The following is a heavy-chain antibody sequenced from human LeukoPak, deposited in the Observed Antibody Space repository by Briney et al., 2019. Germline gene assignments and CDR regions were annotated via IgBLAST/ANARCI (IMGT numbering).Heavy chain of an antibody. J-gene: IGHJ4*02. CDR1: GFTFSSYW. Sequence: PGGSLRLSCVASGFTFSSYWMSWVRQAPGKGLEWVANIKQDGSQKHYVDSVKGRFTVSRDNAKNSLYLQMNSLRVDDTAMYYCAKGYQVAAGTGFDYWGQGTLVTVSS. CDR3: AKGYQVAAGTGFDY. CDR2: IKQDGSQK. D-gene: IGHD6-19*01. V-gene: IGHV3-7*01.